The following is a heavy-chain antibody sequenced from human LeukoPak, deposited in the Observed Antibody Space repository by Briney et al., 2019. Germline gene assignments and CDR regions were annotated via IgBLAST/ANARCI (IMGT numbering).Heavy chain of an antibody. D-gene: IGHD6-19*01. CDR3: ASLAVAGLSEGY. Sequence: SETLSLTCTVSGGSISSDSYYWAWIRQPPGKGLEWIAGIYYSGSTYYNPSLKSRVTISVDTSRNQFSLKLNSVTAADTAVYYCASLAVAGLSEGYWGQGTLVIVSS. V-gene: IGHV4-39*01. J-gene: IGHJ4*02. CDR2: IYYSGST. CDR1: GGSISSDSYY.